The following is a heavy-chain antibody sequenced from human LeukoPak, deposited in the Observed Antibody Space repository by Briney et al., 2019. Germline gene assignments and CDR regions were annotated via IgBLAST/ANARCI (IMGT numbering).Heavy chain of an antibody. CDR1: GYTFTSYG. CDR2: ISAYNGNT. D-gene: IGHD6-13*01. CDR3: ARPMYSSSWYLPGY. V-gene: IGHV1-18*01. Sequence: ASVKVSCKASGYTFTSYGISWVRQAPGQGLEWMGWISAYNGNTNYAQKLQGRVTMTTDTSTSTAYMELSSLGSEDTAVYYCARPMYSSSWYLPGYWGQGTLVTVSS. J-gene: IGHJ4*02.